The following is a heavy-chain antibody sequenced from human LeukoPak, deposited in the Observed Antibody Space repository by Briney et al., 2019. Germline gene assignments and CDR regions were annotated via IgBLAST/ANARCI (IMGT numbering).Heavy chain of an antibody. D-gene: IGHD6-13*01. CDR3: ARCRGAAAGQRYMDV. V-gene: IGHV4-34*01. J-gene: IGHJ6*03. CDR2: INHSGST. Sequence: SETLSLTCAVYGGSFSGYYWSWIRQPPGKGLEWIGEINHSGSTNYNPSLKSRVTISVDTSKNQFSLKLSSVTAADTAVYYCARCRGAAAGQRYMDVRGKGTTVTVSS. CDR1: GGSFSGYY.